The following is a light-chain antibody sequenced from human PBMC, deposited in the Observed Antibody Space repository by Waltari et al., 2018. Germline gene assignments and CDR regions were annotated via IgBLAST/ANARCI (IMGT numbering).Light chain of an antibody. J-gene: IGKJ1*01. Sequence: IVVTQSSLSLPVTPGEPASITCRCCQSRLDRNGYYHLYWYLQKPGQSPQLLIYFGSNRASGVPDRFRGSVSGRDFTLKISRVEAEDVGVYYCMQALQTPWTFGQGTKVEIK. CDR1: QSRLDRNGYYH. CDR3: MQALQTPWT. V-gene: IGKV2-28*01. CDR2: FGS.